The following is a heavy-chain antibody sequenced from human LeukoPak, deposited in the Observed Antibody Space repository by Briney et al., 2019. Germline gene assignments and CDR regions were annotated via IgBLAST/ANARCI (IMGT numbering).Heavy chain of an antibody. V-gene: IGHV1-8*01. CDR3: ARGYDSSGYYFDY. D-gene: IGHD3-22*01. CDR1: GYTFPSYD. J-gene: IGHJ4*02. CDR2: MNPNSGNT. Sequence: ASVNVSYKASGYTFPSYDINWVRRAAGQGLEWMGWMNPNSGNTDYAQKFQGRVTMTRNTSISTAYMELSSLRSEDTAVYYCARGYDSSGYYFDYWVQGTLVTVSS.